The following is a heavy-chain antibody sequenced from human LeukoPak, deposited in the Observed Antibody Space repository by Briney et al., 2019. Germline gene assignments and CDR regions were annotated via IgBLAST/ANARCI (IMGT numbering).Heavy chain of an antibody. CDR3: ASPGGYSLFDY. CDR2: ISSSSSYI. CDR1: GFTFSSYS. D-gene: IGHD4-23*01. Sequence: GGSLRLSCAASGFTFSSYSMNWVRQAPGKGLEWVSSISSSSSYIYYADSVKGRFTISRDNAKNSLYLQMNSLRAEDTAVYYCASPGGYSLFDYWGQGTLVTVSS. V-gene: IGHV3-21*01. J-gene: IGHJ4*02.